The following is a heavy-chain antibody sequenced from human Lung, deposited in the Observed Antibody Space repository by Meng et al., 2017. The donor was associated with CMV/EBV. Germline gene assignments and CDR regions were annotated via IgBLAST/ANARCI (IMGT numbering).Heavy chain of an antibody. CDR2: IEHDGSAK. CDR1: GCTFSCSA. CDR3: AKDLYSSFDY. V-gene: IGHV3-30*02. D-gene: IGHD2-8*01. Sequence: VESGGGVVQPGGSLRLSCAASGCTFSCSAMHWVRQPPGKGLEWVSYIEHDGSAKNYTDSVKGRFIIFRADSGNTVYLEMNSLRVEDTAVYYCAKDLYSSFDYWGQGTLVTVSS. J-gene: IGHJ4*02.